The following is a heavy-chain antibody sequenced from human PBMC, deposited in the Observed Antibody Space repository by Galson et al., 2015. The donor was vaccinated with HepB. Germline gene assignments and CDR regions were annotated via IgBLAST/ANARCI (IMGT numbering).Heavy chain of an antibody. Sequence: SVKVSCKVSGYTLTELSMHWVRQAPGQGLEWMGRINPNSGGTNYAQKFQGRVTMTRDTSISTAYMELSRLRSDDTAVYYCARDLVIAARTRGSSSWYWGQGTLVTVSS. CDR3: ARDLVIAARTRGSSSWY. V-gene: IGHV1-2*06. D-gene: IGHD6-6*01. J-gene: IGHJ4*02. CDR1: GYTLTELS. CDR2: INPNSGGT.